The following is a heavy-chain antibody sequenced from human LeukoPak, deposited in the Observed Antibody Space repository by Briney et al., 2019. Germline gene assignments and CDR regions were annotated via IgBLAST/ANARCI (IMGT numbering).Heavy chain of an antibody. Sequence: SETLSLTCAVYGGSFRGYYWSWIRQPPGTGLEWIGEVNHSGSTNYNPSLKSRVTISEDTSKNQFSLKLSSVTAADTAVYYCARGGNIWSGLLGRNWLHPWGQGTLVPVPS. CDR1: GGSFRGYY. CDR3: ARGGNIWSGLLGRNWLHP. J-gene: IGHJ5*02. D-gene: IGHD3-3*01. CDR2: VNHSGST. V-gene: IGHV4-34*01.